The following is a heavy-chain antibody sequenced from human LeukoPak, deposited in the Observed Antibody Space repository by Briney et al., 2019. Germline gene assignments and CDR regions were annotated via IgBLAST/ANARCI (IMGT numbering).Heavy chain of an antibody. V-gene: IGHV3-23*01. CDR1: GFTFSSYA. D-gene: IGHD5-24*01. J-gene: IGHJ4*02. Sequence: PGGSLRLSCAASGFTFSSYAMNWVRQAPGKGLEWVSGISGSGTTTNYADSVKGRFTISRDNSNNTLYLQMNSLRAGDTDVYYCAKDARRDGYSYDYWGQGTLVTVSS. CDR3: AKDARRDGYSYDY. CDR2: ISGSGTTT.